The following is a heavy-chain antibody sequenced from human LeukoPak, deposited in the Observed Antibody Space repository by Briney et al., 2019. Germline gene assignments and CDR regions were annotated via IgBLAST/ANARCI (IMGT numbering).Heavy chain of an antibody. J-gene: IGHJ4*02. Sequence: GESLKISCKGSGYTFTDYWIGWVRQMPGKGLEWMGIIYDGDYDTDIRYSPSFQGQVTISTDKSISIAYLHWSSLKASDTAMYFCARGGPSYALDYWGQGTRVTVSS. CDR1: GYTFTDYW. CDR2: IYDGDYDTDI. CDR3: ARGGPSYALDY. V-gene: IGHV5-51*01. D-gene: IGHD3-16*01.